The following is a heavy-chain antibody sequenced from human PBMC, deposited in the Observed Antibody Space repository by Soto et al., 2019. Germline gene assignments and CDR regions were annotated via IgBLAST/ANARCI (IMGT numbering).Heavy chain of an antibody. CDR2: IIPVFGTA. D-gene: IGHD1-1*01. V-gene: IGHV1-69*13. Sequence: ASVKVSCKASGGIFSSYAISWVRQAPGQGLECMGGIIPVFGTANYAQKFQGRVTINADESTSTVYMELSSLRSEDTAVYYCARGWNDFPHWGQGTLVTVSS. CDR3: ARGWNDFPH. J-gene: IGHJ1*01. CDR1: GGIFSSYA.